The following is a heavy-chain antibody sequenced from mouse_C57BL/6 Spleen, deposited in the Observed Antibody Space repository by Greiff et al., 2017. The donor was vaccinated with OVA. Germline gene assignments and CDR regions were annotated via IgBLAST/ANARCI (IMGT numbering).Heavy chain of an antibody. V-gene: IGHV1-53*01. CDR3: ARSLYYREAMDY. J-gene: IGHJ4*01. CDR1: GYTFTSYW. D-gene: IGHD2-14*01. Sequence: QVQLQQSGTELVKPGASVKLSCKASGYTFTSYWMHWVKQRPGQGLEWIGNINPSNGGTNYNEKFKSKATLTVDKSSSTAYMQLSSLTSEDSAVYYCARSLYYREAMDYWGQGTSVTVSS. CDR2: INPSNGGT.